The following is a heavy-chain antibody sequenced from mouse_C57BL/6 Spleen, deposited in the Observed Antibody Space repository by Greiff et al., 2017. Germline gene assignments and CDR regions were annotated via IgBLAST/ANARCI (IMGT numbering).Heavy chain of an antibody. CDR1: GYTFTSYW. Sequence: QVQLQQPGAELVKPGASVKLSCKASGYTFTSYWMQWVKQRPGQGLEWIGEIDPSDSSTNYNQKFKGKATLTVDTSSSTAYMQLSSLTSEDSAVYYCAKYYGRSYEGGFDYWGQGTTLTVSS. V-gene: IGHV1-50*01. D-gene: IGHD1-1*01. CDR2: IDPSDSST. CDR3: AKYYGRSYEGGFDY. J-gene: IGHJ2*01.